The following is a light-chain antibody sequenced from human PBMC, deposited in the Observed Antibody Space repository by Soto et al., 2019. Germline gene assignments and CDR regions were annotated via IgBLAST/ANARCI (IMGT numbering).Light chain of an antibody. Sequence: EILLTHSPDTLSLSPGEGATLSARAGESVSNSLARYQHKPGQAPRLLIYGASSRATGIPDRFSGSGSGTDFTLTISRLEPEDFAVYYCQQYGSSPPTITFGQGTRLEIK. CDR1: ESVSNS. J-gene: IGKJ5*01. CDR2: GAS. CDR3: QQYGSSPPTIT. V-gene: IGKV3-20*01.